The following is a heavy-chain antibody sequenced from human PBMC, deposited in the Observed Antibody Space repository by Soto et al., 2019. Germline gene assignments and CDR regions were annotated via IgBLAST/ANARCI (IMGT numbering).Heavy chain of an antibody. D-gene: IGHD5-12*01. CDR2: ISSSSSYI. J-gene: IGHJ4*02. Sequence: GGSLRLSCAASGFTFSSYSMNWVRQAPGKGLEWVSSISSSSSYIYYADSVKGRFTISRDNAKNSLYLQMNSLRAEDTAVYYCARVPYSGYDIDYWGQGTLVTVSS. V-gene: IGHV3-21*01. CDR1: GFTFSSYS. CDR3: ARVPYSGYDIDY.